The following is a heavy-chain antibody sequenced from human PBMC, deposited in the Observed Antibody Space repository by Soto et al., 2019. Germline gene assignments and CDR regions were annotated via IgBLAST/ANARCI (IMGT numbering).Heavy chain of an antibody. V-gene: IGHV1-69*13. Sequence: SVKVSGKASGVTFSSYAISWVRQAPGQGLEWMGGIIPIFGTANYAQKFQGRVTITADESTSTAYMELSSLRSEDTAVYYCSRDRDGGPVDYWGQGTLVTAPQ. CDR3: SRDRDGGPVDY. CDR1: GVTFSSYA. J-gene: IGHJ4*02. CDR2: IIPIFGTA. D-gene: IGHD4-17*01.